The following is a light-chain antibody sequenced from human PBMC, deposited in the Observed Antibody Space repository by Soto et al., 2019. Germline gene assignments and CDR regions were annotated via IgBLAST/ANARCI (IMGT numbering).Light chain of an antibody. Sequence: EIVLTQSPATLSLSPGEGATLSCRASQNVRSGYVAWYQQKPGQAPRLLIYGASSRAAGTPNRFTARGSGTDFSLTISGLEPEDFAVYYCQQYGSSLMGTFGQGTKVEI. V-gene: IGKV3-20*01. CDR1: QNVRSGY. CDR2: GAS. CDR3: QQYGSSLMGT. J-gene: IGKJ1*01.